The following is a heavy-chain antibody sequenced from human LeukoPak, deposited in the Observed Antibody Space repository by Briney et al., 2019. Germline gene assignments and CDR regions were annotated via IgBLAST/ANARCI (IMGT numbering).Heavy chain of an antibody. CDR3: AREVPYAYYYDSSGHRGGWYFDL. V-gene: IGHV3-7*01. D-gene: IGHD3-22*01. Sequence: GGSLRLSCAASGFTFSSYWMSWVRQAPGKGLEWVANIKQDGSEKYYVDSVKGRFTISGDNAKNSLYLQMNSLRAEDTAVYYCAREVPYAYYYDSSGHRGGWYFDLWGRGTLVTVSS. CDR1: GFTFSSYW. CDR2: IKQDGSEK. J-gene: IGHJ2*01.